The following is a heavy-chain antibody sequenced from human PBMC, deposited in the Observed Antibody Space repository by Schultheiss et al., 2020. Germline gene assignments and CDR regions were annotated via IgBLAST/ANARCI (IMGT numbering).Heavy chain of an antibody. CDR1: GFTFSSYA. V-gene: IGHV3-23*01. Sequence: GGSLRLSCAASGFTFSSYAMSWVRQAPGKGLEWVSAISGSGGSTYYADSVKGRFTISRDNSKNTLYLQMNSLRAEDTAVYYCAKDLHEGYSYGSCDYWGQGTLVTVYS. CDR2: ISGSGGST. CDR3: AKDLHEGYSYGSCDY. J-gene: IGHJ4*02. D-gene: IGHD5-18*01.